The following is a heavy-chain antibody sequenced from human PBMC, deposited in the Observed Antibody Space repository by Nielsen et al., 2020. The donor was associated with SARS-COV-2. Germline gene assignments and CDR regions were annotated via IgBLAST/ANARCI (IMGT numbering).Heavy chain of an antibody. Sequence: ASVKVSCNVSGYTLTELSMHWVRQAPGKGLEWMGGFDPEDGETIYAQKFQGRVTMTEDTSTDTAYMELSSLRSEDTAVYYCATGDGYEYYFDYWGQGTLVTVSS. D-gene: IGHD5-12*01. CDR1: GYTLTELS. CDR3: ATGDGYEYYFDY. V-gene: IGHV1-24*01. CDR2: FDPEDGET. J-gene: IGHJ4*02.